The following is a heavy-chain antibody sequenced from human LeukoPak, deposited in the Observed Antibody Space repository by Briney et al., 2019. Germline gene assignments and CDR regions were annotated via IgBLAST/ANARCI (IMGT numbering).Heavy chain of an antibody. Sequence: PGGSLRLSCAASGFTFTTYWLTWVRQAPGKGLEWVAVILYDGSNKYYADSVKGRFTISRDNSKNTLYLQMNSLRAEDTGVYYCAKDLSSGSRRAYWGQGTLVTVSS. D-gene: IGHD6-19*01. CDR1: GFTFTTYW. V-gene: IGHV3-30*18. CDR3: AKDLSSGSRRAY. CDR2: ILYDGSNK. J-gene: IGHJ4*02.